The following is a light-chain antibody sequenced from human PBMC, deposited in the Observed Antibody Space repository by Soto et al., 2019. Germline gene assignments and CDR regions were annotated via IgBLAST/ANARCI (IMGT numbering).Light chain of an antibody. CDR1: QSVSSN. CDR2: GAS. J-gene: IGKJ2*01. CDR3: QQYNNWPPMYT. V-gene: IGKV3-15*01. Sequence: EIVMTQSPATLSVSPGERATLSCRASQSVSSNLAWYQQKPVQAPRLLIYGASTRATGIPARFSGSGSGTEFTLTISSLESEDFAVYYCQQYNNWPPMYTFGQGTKLEIQ.